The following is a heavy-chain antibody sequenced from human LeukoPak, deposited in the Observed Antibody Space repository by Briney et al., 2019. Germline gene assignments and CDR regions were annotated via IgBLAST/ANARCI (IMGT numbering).Heavy chain of an antibody. D-gene: IGHD3-16*01. CDR2: ISGSAVST. CDR3: ATDWGSDSRKNDF. V-gene: IGHV3-23*01. CDR1: GFTFSSYA. J-gene: IGHJ4*02. Sequence: PGGSLRLSCAASGFTFSSYAMSWVRQAPGKGLEWVSSISGSAVSTFYADSVKGRFTISRGNSKNTLYLQMNSLRAEDTAIYYCATDWGSDSRKNDFWGQGTLVTGSS.